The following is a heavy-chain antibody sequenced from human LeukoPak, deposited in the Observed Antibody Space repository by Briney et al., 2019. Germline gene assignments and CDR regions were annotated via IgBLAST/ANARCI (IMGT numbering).Heavy chain of an antibody. V-gene: IGHV1-18*01. CDR2: ISIYNGNT. D-gene: IGHD2-2*01. CDR1: AYTSPNYG. Sequence: ASVKVSCKASAYTSPNYGITWVRQAPGRGLEWMGWISIYNGNTQYPQKFQGRVTIPTDTPTKTVYVELSNLRSNDTAVYYCALPAKGAFFYYYMEVWGKGTTVTVFS. CDR3: ALPAKGAFFYYYMEV. J-gene: IGHJ6*03.